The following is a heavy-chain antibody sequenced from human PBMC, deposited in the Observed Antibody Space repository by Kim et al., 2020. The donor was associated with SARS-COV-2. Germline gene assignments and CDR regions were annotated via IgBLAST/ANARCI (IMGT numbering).Heavy chain of an antibody. D-gene: IGHD6-19*01. CDR2: MSSDGNNK. CDR1: GFTFSSYT. CDR3: ARPYSSGWSYGLDV. J-gene: IGHJ6*02. V-gene: IGHV3-30-3*01. Sequence: GGSLRLSCAASGFTFSSYTMHWVRQAPGEGLEWVAVMSSDGNNKYYADSVKGRFTISRDNSKNTLYLQMNSLRAEDTAMYYCARPYSSGWSYGLDVWGQGSTVTVSS.